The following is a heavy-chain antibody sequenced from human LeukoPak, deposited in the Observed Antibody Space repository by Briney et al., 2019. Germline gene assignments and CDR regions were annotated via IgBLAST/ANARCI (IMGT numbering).Heavy chain of an antibody. V-gene: IGHV3-53*01. CDR2: AFSDGRT. Sequence: GGSLRLSCAASGITVSTNYMSWVRQAPGKGLEWVSIAFSDGRTFYANSVKGRFTISRDSSKNTVFLQMNSLRAEDTAVYYCARGDFDYWGQGTLVTVSS. CDR3: ARGDFDY. J-gene: IGHJ4*02. CDR1: GITVSTNY.